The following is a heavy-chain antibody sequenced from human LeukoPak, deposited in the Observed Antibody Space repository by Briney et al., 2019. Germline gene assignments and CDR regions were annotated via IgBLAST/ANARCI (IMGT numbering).Heavy chain of an antibody. D-gene: IGHD6-13*01. CDR3: ARDSIRQQLYYFDY. CDR1: GFTFSNYG. J-gene: IGHJ4*02. CDR2: IRYDGSKK. Sequence: GGSLRLSCAASGFTFSNYGMHWVRRAPGKALEWVTFIRYDGSKKYYADSVKGRFTISRDNSKNTLYLQMDSLRVDDTAVYFCARDSIRQQLYYFDYWGQGTLVTVSS. V-gene: IGHV3-30*02.